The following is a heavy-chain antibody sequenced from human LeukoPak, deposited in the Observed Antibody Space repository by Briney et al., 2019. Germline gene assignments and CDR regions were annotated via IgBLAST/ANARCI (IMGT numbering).Heavy chain of an antibody. CDR2: ISAYNGNT. Sequence: ASVKVSCKASGYTFTSYGISWVRQAPGQGLEWMGWISAYNGNTNYAQKLQGRVTMTTDTSTSTAYMELRSLRSDDTAVYYCARGAAVAGIYYYYMDVWGKGTTVTVSS. V-gene: IGHV1-18*01. D-gene: IGHD6-19*01. CDR3: ARGAAVAGIYYYYMDV. CDR1: GYTFTSYG. J-gene: IGHJ6*03.